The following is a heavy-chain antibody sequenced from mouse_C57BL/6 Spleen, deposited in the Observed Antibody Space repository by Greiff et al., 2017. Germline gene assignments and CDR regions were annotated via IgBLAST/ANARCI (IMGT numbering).Heavy chain of an antibody. CDR2: ISSGGSYT. D-gene: IGHD2-1*01. J-gene: IGHJ1*03. CDR3: ARHDGNGWYVDV. Sequence: EVKLMESGGDLVKPGGSLKLSCAASGFTFSSYGMSWVRQTPDKRLEWVATISSGGSYTYYPDSVKGRFTISRDNAKNTLYLQMSSLKSEDTAMYYCARHDGNGWYVDVWGTGTTVTVSS. CDR1: GFTFSSYG. V-gene: IGHV5-6*01.